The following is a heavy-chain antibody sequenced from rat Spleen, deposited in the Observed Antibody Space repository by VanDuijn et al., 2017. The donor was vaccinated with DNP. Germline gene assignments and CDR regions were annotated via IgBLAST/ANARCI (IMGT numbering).Heavy chain of an antibody. CDR2: IIYDGSNT. V-gene: IGHV5-7*01. D-gene: IGHD1-12*02. Sequence: EVQLVESGGGLVQPGRSLKLSCAASRFTFTDYNMAWVRQAPKKGLEWVATIIYDGSNTHYRDSVKGRFTISRENAKSTLYLQMDSLRSEDTATYYCATVNYYDGTRFAYWGQGTLVTVSS. J-gene: IGHJ3*01. CDR3: ATVNYYDGTRFAY. CDR1: RFTFTDYN.